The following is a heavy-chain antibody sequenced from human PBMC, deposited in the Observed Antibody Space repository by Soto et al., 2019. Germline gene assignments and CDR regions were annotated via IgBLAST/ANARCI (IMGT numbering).Heavy chain of an antibody. Sequence: QVQLVQSGAEVKKPGSSVKVSCKASGDTFSSYAINWVRQAPGHGLEWMGGIIPMFCTANYAQKFKGRVTISAGERTSTVYMELSSLRSEDTAVYYCARVGPAHYYDSSGYYSPLDYWGQGTLVTVSS. J-gene: IGHJ4*02. V-gene: IGHV1-69*01. CDR2: IIPMFCTA. CDR1: GDTFSSYA. CDR3: ARVGPAHYYDSSGYYSPLDY. D-gene: IGHD3-22*01.